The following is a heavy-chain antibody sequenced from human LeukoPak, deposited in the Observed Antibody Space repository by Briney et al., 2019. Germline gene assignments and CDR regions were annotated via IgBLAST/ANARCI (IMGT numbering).Heavy chain of an antibody. Sequence: PSETLSPTCTVSGGSISSYYWSWIRQPPGKGLEWIGYIYYSGSTSYNPSLKSRVTISVDTSKNQFSLKLSSVTAADTAVYYCAREVVSGTFDSWGQGTLVTVSS. J-gene: IGHJ4*02. CDR1: GGSISSYY. CDR3: AREVVSGTFDS. CDR2: IYYSGST. D-gene: IGHD6-19*01. V-gene: IGHV4-59*01.